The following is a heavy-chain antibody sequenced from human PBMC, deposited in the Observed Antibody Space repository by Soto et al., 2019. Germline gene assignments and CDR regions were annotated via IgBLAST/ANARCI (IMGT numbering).Heavy chain of an antibody. CDR1: GGTFSSYA. CDR2: IIPIFGTA. Sequence: QVQLVQSGAEVKKPGSSVKVSCKASGGTFSSYAISWVRQAPGQGLEWMGGIIPIFGTANYAQKFQGRVTITPEKSPSTAYMELRSLRSEETAVYNCARGGRGLQLPYYYYGMDVWGQGTTVTVSS. J-gene: IGHJ6*02. D-gene: IGHD5-12*01. V-gene: IGHV1-69*06. CDR3: ARGGRGLQLPYYYYGMDV.